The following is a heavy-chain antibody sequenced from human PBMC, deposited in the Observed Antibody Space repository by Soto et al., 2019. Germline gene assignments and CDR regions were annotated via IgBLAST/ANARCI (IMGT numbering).Heavy chain of an antibody. CDR1: GWTFGTYS. CDR2: INSDSDNI. D-gene: IGHD3-3*01. J-gene: IGHJ6*02. V-gene: IGHV3-48*02. CDR3: ARLYYDYV. Sequence: VSLRLSFAASGWTFGTYSMNWVRQAPGKGLEWIAYINSDSDNIMYADSVKGRFTISRDNAKNSLFLQMNSLTDEDTAVYYCARLYYDYVWGQGTTVTVPS.